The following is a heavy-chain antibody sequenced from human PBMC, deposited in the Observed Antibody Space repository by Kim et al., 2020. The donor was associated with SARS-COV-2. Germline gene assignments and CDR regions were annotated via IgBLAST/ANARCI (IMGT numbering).Heavy chain of an antibody. CDR1: GGSISSGGYY. D-gene: IGHD3-16*02. CDR3: ARGGGYDYVWGSYRYGAFDI. CDR2: IYYSGST. J-gene: IGHJ3*02. V-gene: IGHV4-31*03. Sequence: SETLSLTCTVSGGSISSGGYYWSWIRQHPGKGLEWIGYIYYSGSTYYNPSLKSRVTISVDTSKNQLSLKLSSVTAADTAVYYCARGGGYDYVWGSYRYGAFDIWGQGTMVTVSS.